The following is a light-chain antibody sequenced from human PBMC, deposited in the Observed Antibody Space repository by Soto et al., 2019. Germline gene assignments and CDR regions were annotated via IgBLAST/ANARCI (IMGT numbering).Light chain of an antibody. CDR2: KGT. CDR1: SSDVGAYNS. Sequence: QSVLARPASVSGSPGQSITISCTGTSSDVGAYNSVPWYQQHPHRAPQVIIYKGTQRPSGVSNRFSGSTSGNAASLTISALQTDDEADYFCCSSAPESTYVCGTGTKVTVL. J-gene: IGLJ1*01. V-gene: IGLV2-23*01. CDR3: CSSAPESTYV.